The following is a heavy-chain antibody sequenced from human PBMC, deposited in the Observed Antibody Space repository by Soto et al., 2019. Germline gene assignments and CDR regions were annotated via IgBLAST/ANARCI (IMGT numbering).Heavy chain of an antibody. CDR3: ARGWGSGVHHSCLDL. J-gene: IGHJ3*01. CDR2: IWYDGSKR. D-gene: IGHD6-19*01. Sequence: QEQLVESGGGVVQPGRSLRLSCAASGFSFRNYGIHWVRQAPGKGLDWVAVIWYDGSKRYYADSVRGRFTISRDNSGNTVHLQMDSLRAEDTAVYYCARGWGSGVHHSCLDLWGHETTVVVS. V-gene: IGHV3-33*01. CDR1: GFSFRNYG.